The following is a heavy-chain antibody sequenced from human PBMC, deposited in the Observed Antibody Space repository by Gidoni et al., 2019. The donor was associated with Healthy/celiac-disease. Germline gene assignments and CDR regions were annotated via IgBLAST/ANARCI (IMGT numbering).Heavy chain of an antibody. CDR3: AKVQMRDLVVVVAAVDY. CDR2: ISYDGSNK. J-gene: IGHJ4*02. V-gene: IGHV3-30*18. Sequence: SSYGMHWVRQAPGKGLEWVAVISYDGSNKYYADSVKGRFTISRDNSKNSLYLQMNSLRAEDTAVYYCAKVQMRDLVVVVAAVDYWGQGTLVTVSS. CDR1: SSYG. D-gene: IGHD2-15*01.